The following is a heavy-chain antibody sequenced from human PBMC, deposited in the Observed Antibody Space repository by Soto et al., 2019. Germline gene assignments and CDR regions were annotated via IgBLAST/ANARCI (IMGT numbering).Heavy chain of an antibody. CDR1: GFTFSSYS. CDR3: VRGGSGATSADVLDA. V-gene: IGHV3-21*01. J-gene: IGHJ3*01. Sequence: GGSLRLSCAASGFTFSSYSINWVRQAPGKGLEWVSSISSTSSIIFYADSVKGRFTISRDNAKNSLYLQMNGLRAEDMAVYYCVRGGSGATSADVLDAWGQGTLVTVSS. CDR2: ISSTSSII. D-gene: IGHD3-10*01.